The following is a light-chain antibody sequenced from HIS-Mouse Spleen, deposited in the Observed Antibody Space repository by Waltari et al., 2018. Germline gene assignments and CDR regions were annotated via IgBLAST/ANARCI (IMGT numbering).Light chain of an antibody. V-gene: IGLV3-10*01. J-gene: IGLJ2*01. CDR3: YSTDSSGNHRV. CDR1: ALPKKY. CDR2: EDS. Sequence: SYELTQPPSVSVSPGQTARITCSGDALPKKYAYWYQQKSGQAPVLVFYEDSKRPSGIPEGFAGSSSVTMATLTISGAQVEDEADYYCYSTDSSGNHRVFGGGTKLTVL.